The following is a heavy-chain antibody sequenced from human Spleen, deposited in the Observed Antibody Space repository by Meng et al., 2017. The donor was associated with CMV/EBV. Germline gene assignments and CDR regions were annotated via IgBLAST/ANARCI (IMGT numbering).Heavy chain of an antibody. Sequence: GGSLRLSCAGSGFIFSSYWMSWVRQAPGKGLEWVSYISSTSDYIGYADSVKGRFTISRDNARNSLLLQMNSLRVEDTAVYYCARDIRGSDYYYGMDVWGQGTTVTVSS. V-gene: IGHV3-21*01. CDR3: ARDIRGSDYYYGMDV. CDR2: ISSTSDYI. J-gene: IGHJ6*02. D-gene: IGHD3-10*01. CDR1: GFIFSSYW.